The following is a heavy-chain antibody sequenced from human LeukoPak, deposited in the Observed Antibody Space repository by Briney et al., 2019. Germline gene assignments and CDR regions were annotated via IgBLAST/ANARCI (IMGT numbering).Heavy chain of an antibody. D-gene: IGHD5-12*01. V-gene: IGHV3-23*01. CDR3: ARGPSGYHNT. CDR2: ISGSGGST. Sequence: GWSLRLSCAASGFTFSSYGMSWVRQAPGKGLEWVSAISGSGGSTYYADSVKGRFTISRDNSKNTLYLQMNSLRAEDTAVYYCARGPSGYHNTGGQGTLLTVSS. J-gene: IGHJ4*02. CDR1: GFTFSSYG.